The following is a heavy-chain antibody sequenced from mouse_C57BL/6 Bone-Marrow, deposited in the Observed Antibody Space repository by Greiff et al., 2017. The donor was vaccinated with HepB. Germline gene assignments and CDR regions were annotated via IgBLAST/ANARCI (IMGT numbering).Heavy chain of an antibody. CDR3: ARGWDYAVLDY. CDR2: ISSGSSTI. Sequence: EVQVVESGGGLVKPGGSLKLSCAASGFTFSDYGMHWVRQAPEKGLEWVAYISSGSSTIYYADTVKGRFTISRDNAKNTLFLQMTSLRSEDTAMYYCARGWDYAVLDYWGQGTTLTVSS. D-gene: IGHD2-4*01. CDR1: GFTFSDYG. V-gene: IGHV5-17*01. J-gene: IGHJ2*01.